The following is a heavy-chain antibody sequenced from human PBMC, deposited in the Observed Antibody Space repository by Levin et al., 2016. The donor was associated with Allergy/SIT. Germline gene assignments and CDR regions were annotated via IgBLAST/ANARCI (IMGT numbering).Heavy chain of an antibody. CDR3: ARVGVLVRGAPYYYYGMDV. J-gene: IGHJ6*02. CDR1: GGTFSSYA. D-gene: IGHD3-10*01. V-gene: IGHV1-69*04. CDR2: IIPILGIA. Sequence: SVKVSCKASGGTFSSYAISWVRQAPGQGLEWMGRIIPILGIANYAQKFQGRVTITADKSTSTAYMELSSLRSEDTAVYYCARVGVLVRGAPYYYYGMDVWGQGTTVTVSS.